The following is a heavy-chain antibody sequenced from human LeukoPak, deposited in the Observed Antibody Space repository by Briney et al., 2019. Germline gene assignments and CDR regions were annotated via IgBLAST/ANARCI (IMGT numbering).Heavy chain of an antibody. CDR1: GYTFTSYG. V-gene: IGHV1-18*01. J-gene: IGHJ6*02. CDR2: ISAYNGNT. Sequence: ASVKVSCKASGYTFTSYGISWVRPAPGQGLEWMGWISAYNGNTNYAQKLQGRVTMTTDTSTSTAYMELRSLRSDDTAVYYCASPAATHYYGMDVWGQGTTVTVSS. D-gene: IGHD2-15*01. CDR3: ASPAATHYYGMDV.